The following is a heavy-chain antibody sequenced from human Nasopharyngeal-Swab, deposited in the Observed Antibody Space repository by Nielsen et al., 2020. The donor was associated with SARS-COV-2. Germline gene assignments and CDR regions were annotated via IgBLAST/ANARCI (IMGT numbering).Heavy chain of an antibody. CDR2: ISYDGSNK. Sequence: GESLKISCAASGFTVSSNYMSWVRQAPGKGLEWVAFISYDGSNKYYADSVKGRFTISRDNSKNTLYLQMNSLRAEDTAVYYCASTGQRDWLDPWGQGTLVTVSS. CDR3: ASTGQRDWLDP. D-gene: IGHD5-24*01. V-gene: IGHV3-30-3*01. CDR1: GFTVSSNY. J-gene: IGHJ5*02.